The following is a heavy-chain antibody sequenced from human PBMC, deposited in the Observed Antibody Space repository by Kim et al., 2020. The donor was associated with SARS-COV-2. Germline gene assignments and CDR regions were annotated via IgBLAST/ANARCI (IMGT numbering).Heavy chain of an antibody. D-gene: IGHD2-2*01. V-gene: IGHV4-59*09. J-gene: IGHJ4*02. Sequence: SHTCDPSLQSRVTITVDTSKNPFSLKLSSVTAADTAGYYCARGSRTFFDYWGQGTLVTVSS. CDR3: ARGSRTFFDY. CDR2: SH.